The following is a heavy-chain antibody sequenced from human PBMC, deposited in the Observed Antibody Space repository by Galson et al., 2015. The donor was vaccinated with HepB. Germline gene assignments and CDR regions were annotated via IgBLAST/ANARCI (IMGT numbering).Heavy chain of an antibody. CDR3: ARGKYCRESTCYGISDY. CDR2: INPNTGDT. Sequence: SVKVSCKASGYSLTDYHIHWVRQAPGQRLEWMGWINPNTGDTNYAQKFQGRVTLTRDTSISTVYMHLSRLRSDDTAVYYCARGKYCRESTCYGISDYWGRGALVTVSS. CDR1: GYSLTDYH. D-gene: IGHD2-15*01. J-gene: IGHJ4*02. V-gene: IGHV1-2*02.